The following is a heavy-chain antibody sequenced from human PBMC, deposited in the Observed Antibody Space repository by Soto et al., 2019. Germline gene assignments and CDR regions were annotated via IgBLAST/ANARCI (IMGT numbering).Heavy chain of an antibody. J-gene: IGHJ4*02. CDR3: ARVLNNILTDY. V-gene: IGHV4-30-4*01. Sequence: SETLSLTCTVSGGSISSGDYYWSWIRQPPGKGLEWIGYIYYSGSTYYNPSLKSRVTISVDASKNQFSLKLSSVTAADTAVYYCARVLNNILTDYWGQGTLVTVSS. D-gene: IGHD3-9*01. CDR2: IYYSGST. CDR1: GGSISSGDYY.